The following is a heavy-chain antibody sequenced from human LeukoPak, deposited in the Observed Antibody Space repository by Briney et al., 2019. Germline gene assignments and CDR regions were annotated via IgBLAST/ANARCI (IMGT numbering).Heavy chain of an antibody. J-gene: IGHJ4*02. CDR3: ARGSGLDY. CDR2: INSDGSGT. CDR1: GFTFSSYW. Sequence: GGSVRLSCAASGFTFSSYWMQCVRQAAGRGLVGVSRINSDGSGTSYADCVKGRFPISRDNAKHTLYPQKNSVRAEDTAVYYCARGSGLDYWGQGTLATVSS. V-gene: IGHV3-74*01.